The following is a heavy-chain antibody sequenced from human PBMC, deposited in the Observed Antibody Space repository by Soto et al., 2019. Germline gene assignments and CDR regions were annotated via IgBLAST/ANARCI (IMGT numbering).Heavy chain of an antibody. CDR3: ARDYDSSGDY. Sequence: QLQLQESGPGLVKPSETLSLTCTVSGGSISTSSYYWVWIRQPPGKGLEWIGSINYSESTYNNPSLKRRVTISVDTSKNQFSLKLSSVTAADTAVYFCARDYDSSGDYWGQGTRVTVSS. CDR2: INYSEST. J-gene: IGHJ4*02. CDR1: GGSISTSSYY. V-gene: IGHV4-39*01. D-gene: IGHD3-22*01.